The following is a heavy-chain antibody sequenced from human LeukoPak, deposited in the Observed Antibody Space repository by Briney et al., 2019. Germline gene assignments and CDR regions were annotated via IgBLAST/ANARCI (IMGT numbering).Heavy chain of an antibody. CDR1: GFTFSSYG. D-gene: IGHD4-11*01. CDR2: ISYDGSNK. Sequence: PGGSLRLSCAASGFTFSSYGMHWVRQAPGKGLVWVAVISYDGSNKYYADSVKGRFTISRDNSKNTLYLQMNSLRAEDTAVYYCAKEDYQEAGAFDIWGQGTMVTVSS. J-gene: IGHJ3*02. V-gene: IGHV3-30*18. CDR3: AKEDYQEAGAFDI.